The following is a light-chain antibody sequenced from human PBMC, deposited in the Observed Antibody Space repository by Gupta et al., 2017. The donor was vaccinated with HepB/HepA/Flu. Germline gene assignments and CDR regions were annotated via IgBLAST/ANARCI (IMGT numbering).Light chain of an antibody. CDR3: SSYTSSSTLGV. V-gene: IGLV2-14*01. J-gene: IGLJ3*02. CDR2: DVS. CDR1: SSDVGGYNY. Sequence: QSALTQPASVSGSPGQSLTISCTGTSSDVGGYNYVSWYPQHPGKAPKLMIYDVSNRPSGVSNRFSGSKSGNTASLTISGLQAEDEADYYCSSYTSSSTLGVFGGGTKLTVL.